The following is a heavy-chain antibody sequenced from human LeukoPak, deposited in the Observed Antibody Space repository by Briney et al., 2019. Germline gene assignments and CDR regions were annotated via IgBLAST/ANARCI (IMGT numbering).Heavy chain of an antibody. CDR2: IYYSGST. V-gene: IGHV4-39*01. Sequence: SETLSPTCTVSGGSISSSSYYWGWIRQPPGKGLEWIGSIYYSGSTYYNPSLKSRVTISVDTSKNQFSLKLSSVTAADTAVYYCARRAGYCSSTSCYAGAFDIWGQGTMVTVSS. D-gene: IGHD2-2*01. J-gene: IGHJ3*02. CDR1: GGSISSSSYY. CDR3: ARRAGYCSSTSCYAGAFDI.